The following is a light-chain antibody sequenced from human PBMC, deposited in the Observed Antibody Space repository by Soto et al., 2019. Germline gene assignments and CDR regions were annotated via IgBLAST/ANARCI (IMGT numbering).Light chain of an antibody. Sequence: DIVLTQSPDSLAVSLGERATINCKSSQSVLYSPNNKNYLAWYQQKQGQPPKLLMYWASTRESGVPDRFSGSGSGTDFTLTISSLQAEDVAVYYCQQYYSTPRTFGQGTKVEIK. CDR2: WAS. J-gene: IGKJ1*01. V-gene: IGKV4-1*01. CDR1: QSVLYSPNNKNY. CDR3: QQYYSTPRT.